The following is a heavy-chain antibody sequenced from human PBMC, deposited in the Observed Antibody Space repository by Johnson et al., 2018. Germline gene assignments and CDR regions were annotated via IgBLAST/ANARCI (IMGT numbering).Heavy chain of an antibody. Sequence: VQLVESGGGLVKPGGSLRLSCAASVFTFSDYTMNWVRQAPVKGLEWVSSISSGSNDIYYADSVKGRFTISRDNAMNLLYLQMNSLRAEDTAVYYCAIDQVQGVTMVVVDLYWYFDRWGRGTLVTVSS. V-gene: IGHV3-21*01. CDR1: VFTFSDYT. J-gene: IGHJ2*01. D-gene: IGHD3-22*01. CDR2: ISSGSNDI. CDR3: AIDQVQGVTMVVVDLYWYFDR.